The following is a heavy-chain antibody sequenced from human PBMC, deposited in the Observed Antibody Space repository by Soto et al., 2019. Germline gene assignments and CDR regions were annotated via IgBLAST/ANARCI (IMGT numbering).Heavy chain of an antibody. J-gene: IGHJ4*02. D-gene: IGHD6-19*01. V-gene: IGHV3-33*01. CDR3: AREAADSSGWYGNFDY. Sequence: VGSLRLSCAASGFAFSSYGMHWVRQAPGKGLEWVAVIWYDGSNKYYADSVKGRFTISRDNSKNTLYLQMNSLRAEDTAVYYCAREAADSSGWYGNFDYWGQGTLVTVSS. CDR1: GFAFSSYG. CDR2: IWYDGSNK.